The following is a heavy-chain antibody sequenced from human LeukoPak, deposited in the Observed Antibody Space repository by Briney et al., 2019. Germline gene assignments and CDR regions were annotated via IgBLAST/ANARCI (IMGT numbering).Heavy chain of an antibody. CDR1: GFTFSTYW. D-gene: IGHD2-2*01. CDR3: ASPYCSSTSCSTLHDY. J-gene: IGHJ4*02. CDR2: IKQDGGEK. V-gene: IGHV3-7*01. Sequence: GGSLRLSCAASGFTFSTYWMNWVRQAPGKGLEWVANIKQDGGEKYYVDSVKGRFTISRDNAKSSLYLQMNSLRAEDTAVYYCASPYCSSTSCSTLHDYWGQGTLVTVSS.